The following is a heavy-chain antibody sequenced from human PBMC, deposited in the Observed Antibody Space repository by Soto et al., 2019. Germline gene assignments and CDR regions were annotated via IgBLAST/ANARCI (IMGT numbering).Heavy chain of an antibody. CDR2: VNPNSGNT. V-gene: IGHV1-8*01. CDR3: ARAHDSGDVDY. CDR1: GYIFSNYN. Sequence: QVQLVQSGAEVKEPGASVKVSCKSSGYIFSNYNINWVRQATGQGLEWMGSVNPNSGNTLYAQKFQSRVTMTRSTSISTAYMELSSLTFDDTAVYYCARAHDSGDVDYWGQGTLVTVSS. D-gene: IGHD4-17*01. J-gene: IGHJ4*02.